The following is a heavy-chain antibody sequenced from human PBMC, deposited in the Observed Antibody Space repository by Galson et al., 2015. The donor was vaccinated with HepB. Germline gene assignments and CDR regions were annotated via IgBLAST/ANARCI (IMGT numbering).Heavy chain of an antibody. CDR1: GDSVSNNYAA. CDR3: AREIHKYFYDSSGYDY. D-gene: IGHD3-22*01. V-gene: IGHV6-1*01. CDR2: PYYRSKWYN. Sequence: CAISGDSVSNNYAAWNWIRQSPSRGLEWLGRPYYRSKWYNDYANSVKSRVTINSDTSKNQFSLHLKPVTPDDTAVYYCAREIHKYFYDSSGYDYWGQGSLVTVSS. J-gene: IGHJ4*02.